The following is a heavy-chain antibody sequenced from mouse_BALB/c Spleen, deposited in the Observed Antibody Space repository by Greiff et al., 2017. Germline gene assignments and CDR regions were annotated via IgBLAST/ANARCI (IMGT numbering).Heavy chain of an antibody. CDR1: GFTFSSFG. CDR2: ISSGGST. V-gene: IGHV5-6-5*01. D-gene: IGHD1-1*01. Sequence: EVKLMESGGGLVQPGGSRKLSCAASGFTFSSFGMHWVRQAPEKRLEWVASISSGGSTYYPDSVKGRFTISRDNARNILYLQMSSLRSEDTAMYYCARGRGSTVVAPFAYWGQGTLVTVSA. CDR3: ARGRGSTVVAPFAY. J-gene: IGHJ3*01.